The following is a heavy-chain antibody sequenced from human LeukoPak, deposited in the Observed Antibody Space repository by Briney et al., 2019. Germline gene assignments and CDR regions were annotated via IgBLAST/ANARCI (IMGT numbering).Heavy chain of an antibody. J-gene: IGHJ4*02. Sequence: GGSLRLSCAASGFTFSNYAMGWVRQAPGKGLEWVSTISISGGTTYYADSVKGRFTISRDNSKNTLFLQMNSLRAEDTAVYYCAKGSSASYSHFDYWGQGTLVTVSS. V-gene: IGHV3-23*01. CDR1: GFTFSNYA. CDR3: AKGSSASYSHFDY. D-gene: IGHD6-19*01. CDR2: ISISGGTT.